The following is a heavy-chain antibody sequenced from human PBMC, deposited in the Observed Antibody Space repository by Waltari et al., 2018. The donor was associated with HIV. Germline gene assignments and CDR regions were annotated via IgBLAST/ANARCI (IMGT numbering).Heavy chain of an antibody. CDR1: GFTISSYA. D-gene: IGHD6-6*01. V-gene: IGHV3-23*01. CDR2: ISGSGGST. CDR3: AKEGIAGRPSVPDY. J-gene: IGHJ4*02. Sequence: EVQLLESGGGLVQPGGSLRLSCAASGFTISSYAMSWVRQAPGKGLGWVSVISGSGGSTYYADCVKGRFTISRDNSKNTLYLQMNSLRAEDTAVYYCAKEGIAGRPSVPDYWGQGTLVTVSS.